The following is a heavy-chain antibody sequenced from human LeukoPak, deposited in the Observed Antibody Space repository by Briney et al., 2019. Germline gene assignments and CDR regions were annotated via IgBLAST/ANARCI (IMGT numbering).Heavy chain of an antibody. CDR2: IHPGDSDT. V-gene: IGHV5-51*01. CDR3: ARTYYYDSSGYPRGFFDY. CDR1: GYSFTSYW. J-gene: IGHJ4*02. D-gene: IGHD3-22*01. Sequence: GESLKISCKGSGYSFTSYWIGWVRQMPGKGLEWMGIIHPGDSDTRYSPSFQGQVTISADKSISTAYLQWSSLKASDTAMYYCARTYYYDSSGYPRGFFDYWGQGTLVTVSS.